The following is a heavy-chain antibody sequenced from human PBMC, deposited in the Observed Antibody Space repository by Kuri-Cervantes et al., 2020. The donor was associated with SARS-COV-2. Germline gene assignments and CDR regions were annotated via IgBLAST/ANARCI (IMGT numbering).Heavy chain of an antibody. CDR3: ARDVQGLLWFGELQD. D-gene: IGHD3-10*01. V-gene: IGHV3-30*01. CDR1: GSTFRSYA. J-gene: IGHJ4*02. CDR2: ISYDGSFK. Sequence: GGSLRLSCAASGSTFRSYAMHWVRQAPGKGLNWVAVISYDGSFKQSADSVKGRFTISRDNSKNTLYLQMNSLRTEDTAVYYCARDVQGLLWFGELQDWGQGTLVTVSS.